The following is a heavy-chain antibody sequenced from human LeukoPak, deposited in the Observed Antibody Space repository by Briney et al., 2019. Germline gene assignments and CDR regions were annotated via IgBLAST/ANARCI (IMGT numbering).Heavy chain of an antibody. V-gene: IGHV1-18*01. D-gene: IGHD1-26*01. Sequence: ASVKVSCKASGGTFSSYAISWVRQAPGQGLEWMGWISAYNGNTNYAQKLQGRVTMTTDTSTSTAYMELRSLRSDDTAVYYCARIVGGSYGSWFDPWGQGTLVTVSS. J-gene: IGHJ5*02. CDR1: GGTFSSYA. CDR2: ISAYNGNT. CDR3: ARIVGGSYGSWFDP.